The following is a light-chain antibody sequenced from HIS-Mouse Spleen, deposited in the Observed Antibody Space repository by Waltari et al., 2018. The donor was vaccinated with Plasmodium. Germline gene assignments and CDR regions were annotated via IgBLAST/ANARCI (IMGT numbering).Light chain of an antibody. CDR2: EDS. J-gene: IGLJ3*02. CDR3: YSTDSSGNHRV. V-gene: IGLV3-10*01. Sequence: SYELTQPPSVSVSPGQTARITCSGDALPKKYAYWYQQKSGQAPVLVIYEDSKRPSGIPGGFCGSRSGKMATLTISGAQVEDEADYYCYSTDSSGNHRVFGGGTKLTVL. CDR1: ALPKKY.